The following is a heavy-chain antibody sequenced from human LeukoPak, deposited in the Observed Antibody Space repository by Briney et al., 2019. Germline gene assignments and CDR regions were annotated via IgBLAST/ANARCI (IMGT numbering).Heavy chain of an antibody. CDR2: MNPNSGNT. V-gene: IGHV1-8*01. Sequence: ASVKVSCKASGYTFTSYDINWVRQATGQGLEWMGWMNPNSGNTGYAQKFQGRVTMTRNTSISTAYMGLSSLRSEDTAVYYCARGIRKRQLDYWYYYYMDVWGKGTTVTVSS. D-gene: IGHD6-13*01. CDR1: GYTFTSYD. J-gene: IGHJ6*03. CDR3: ARGIRKRQLDYWYYYYMDV.